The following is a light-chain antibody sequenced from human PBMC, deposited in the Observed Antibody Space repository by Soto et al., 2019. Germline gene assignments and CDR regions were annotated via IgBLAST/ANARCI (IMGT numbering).Light chain of an antibody. CDR3: QQYSSYWT. Sequence: DIQMTQSPSTLSASVGDRVTITCRASQTINSWLAWYQQKPGKAPRLLIYDASSLESGVPSRFSGSGSGTEFTLTISSLQHDDFATYYCQQYSSYWTFGQGTKVEIK. CDR2: DAS. V-gene: IGKV1-5*01. J-gene: IGKJ1*01. CDR1: QTINSW.